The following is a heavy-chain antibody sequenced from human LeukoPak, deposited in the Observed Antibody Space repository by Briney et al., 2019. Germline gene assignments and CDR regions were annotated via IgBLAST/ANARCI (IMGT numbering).Heavy chain of an antibody. CDR1: GFTFSSYW. CDR2: IKQDGSEK. V-gene: IGHV3-7*01. J-gene: IGHJ4*02. CDR3: AREGYGDHFDY. D-gene: IGHD4-17*01. Sequence: GGSLRLSCAASGFTFSSYWMSWVRQAPGKGLEWVTNIKQDGSEKYYVDSVRGRFTISRDNAKNSLYLQMNSLRAEDTAVYYCAREGYGDHFDYWGQGTLVTVSS.